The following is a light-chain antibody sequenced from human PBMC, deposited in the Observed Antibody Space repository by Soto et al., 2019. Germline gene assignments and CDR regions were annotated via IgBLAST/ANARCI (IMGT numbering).Light chain of an antibody. V-gene: IGKV3-15*01. CDR2: GAS. CDR1: QSVSSK. Sequence: EIVMTQSPATLSVSPGERATLSFRASQSVSSKLGLYQQKPGQAPRLIIYGASIRATGIPARFSGSGSGTEFTVTISGLQSEDFAVYYCQQYNNWPRTVGPGTKVDIK. J-gene: IGKJ3*01. CDR3: QQYNNWPRT.